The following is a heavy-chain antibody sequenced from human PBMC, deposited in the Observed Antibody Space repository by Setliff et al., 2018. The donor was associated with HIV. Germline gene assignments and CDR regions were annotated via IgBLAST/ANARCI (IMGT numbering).Heavy chain of an antibody. D-gene: IGHD6-19*01. CDR2: ITHDGSRT. CDR1: GFTFRTFA. V-gene: IGHV3-30*07. CDR3: ARDLGEGEQWLWAY. Sequence: HPGGSLRLSCVASGFTFRTFAMYWVRQAPGKGLEWVSVITHDGSRTYYADSVKGRFTVSRDNSKSTLYLQMNSLRAEDTALYYCARDLGEGEQWLWAYWGQGTLVTVSS. J-gene: IGHJ4*02.